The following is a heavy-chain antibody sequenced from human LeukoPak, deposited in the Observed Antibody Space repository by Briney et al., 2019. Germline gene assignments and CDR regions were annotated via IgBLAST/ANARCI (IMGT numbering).Heavy chain of an antibody. CDR2: IIPIFGTA. D-gene: IGHD3-10*01. CDR3: ARDRYYGSGSYYNPRRGYFDY. J-gene: IGHJ4*02. CDR1: GGTFSSYA. Sequence: ASVKVSCKASGGTFSSYAISWVRQAPGQGLEWMGGIIPIFGTANYAQKFQGRVTITADESTSTAYMELSSLRSEDTAVYYCARDRYYGSGSYYNPRRGYFDYWGQGTLVTVSS. V-gene: IGHV1-69*13.